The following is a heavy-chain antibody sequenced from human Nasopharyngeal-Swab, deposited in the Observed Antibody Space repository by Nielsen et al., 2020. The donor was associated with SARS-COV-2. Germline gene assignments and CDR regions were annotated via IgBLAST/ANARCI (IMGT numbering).Heavy chain of an antibody. Sequence: SVKVSCKASGGTFSSYAISWVRQAPGQGLEWMGGIIPIFGTANYAQKFQGRVTIIADESTSTAYMELSSLRSEDTAVYYCARDQNPRPDYDFWSGHIYGMDVWGQGTTVTVSS. D-gene: IGHD3-3*01. J-gene: IGHJ6*02. CDR1: GGTFSSYA. CDR2: IIPIFGTA. CDR3: ARDQNPRPDYDFWSGHIYGMDV. V-gene: IGHV1-69*13.